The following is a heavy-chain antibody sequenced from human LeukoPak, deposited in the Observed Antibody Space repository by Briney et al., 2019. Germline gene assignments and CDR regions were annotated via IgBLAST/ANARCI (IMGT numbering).Heavy chain of an antibody. CDR3: ARVRTYVVVTAIPRGWFNP. CDR1: GYTFTSYY. V-gene: IGHV1-46*01. D-gene: IGHD2-21*02. Sequence: ASVKVSCKASGYTFTSYYMHWVRQAPGQGLEWMGIINPSGGSTSYAQKFQGRVTMTRDTSTSTAYMELRSLRSDDTAVYYCARVRTYVVVTAIPRGWFNPWGQGTLVTVSS. J-gene: IGHJ5*02. CDR2: INPSGGST.